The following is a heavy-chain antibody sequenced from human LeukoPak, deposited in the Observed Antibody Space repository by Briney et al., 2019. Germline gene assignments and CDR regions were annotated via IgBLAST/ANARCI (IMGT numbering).Heavy chain of an antibody. J-gene: IGHJ4*02. CDR1: GFTVSSKY. Sequence: GGSLRLSCAASGFTVSSKYMSWVRQAPGKGLEWVSVIYSGGSTYYADSVKGRFTISRENSKNTLYLKMTSLRAEDTAVYYCARGADAYKVAYWSPGTLVTVSS. CDR2: IYSGGST. V-gene: IGHV3-66*01. D-gene: IGHD5-24*01. CDR3: ARGADAYKVAY.